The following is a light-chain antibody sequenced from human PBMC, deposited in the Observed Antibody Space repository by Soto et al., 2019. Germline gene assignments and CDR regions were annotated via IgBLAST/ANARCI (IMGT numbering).Light chain of an antibody. J-gene: IGKJ2*01. Sequence: EIVLTQSPGTLSLSPGESATLSCRASQSVSASYLAWYQQKPGQAPRLLIYGASSRATGIPDRFSAGGSGTHFPFTISRLEPEDFAVYYCQQFGSSPVTFGQGTKVEIK. CDR1: QSVSASY. CDR3: QQFGSSPVT. V-gene: IGKV3-20*01. CDR2: GAS.